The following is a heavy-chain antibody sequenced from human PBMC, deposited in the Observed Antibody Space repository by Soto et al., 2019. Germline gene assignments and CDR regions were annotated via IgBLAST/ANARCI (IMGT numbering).Heavy chain of an antibody. V-gene: IGHV3-23*01. J-gene: IGHJ4*02. D-gene: IGHD6-19*01. CDR3: ATRALRTVSGPY. Sequence: PGGSLRLSCAASGFTFSSYAMSWVRQAPGKGLEWVSDISSGGSTYYANSEKGRFTISRDNSKNTLYLQMNSLRADDTAVYYCATRALRTVSGPYWGQGTLVTVSS. CDR1: GFTFSSYA. CDR2: ISSGGST.